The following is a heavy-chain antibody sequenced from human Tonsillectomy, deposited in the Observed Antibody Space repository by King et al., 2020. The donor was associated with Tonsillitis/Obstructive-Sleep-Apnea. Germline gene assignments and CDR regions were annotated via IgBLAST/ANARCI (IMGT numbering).Heavy chain of an antibody. V-gene: IGHV3-48*02. CDR3: ARAPSQYDILTGYHRDWFDP. CDR2: ISSSSSTI. J-gene: IGHJ5*02. CDR1: GFTFSSYS. D-gene: IGHD3-9*01. Sequence: QLVQSGGGLVQPGGSLRLSCAASGFTFSSYSMNWVRQAPGKGLEWGSYISSSSSTIYYADSVKGRFTISRDNAKNSLYRRMNSLRDEDTAVYYCARAPSQYDILTGYHRDWFDPWGQGTLVTVSS.